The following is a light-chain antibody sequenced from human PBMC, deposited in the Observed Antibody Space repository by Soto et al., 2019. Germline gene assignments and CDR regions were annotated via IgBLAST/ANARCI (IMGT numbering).Light chain of an antibody. CDR3: ISYTSSSTSYV. CDR1: SSDVGGYNY. CDR2: EVS. V-gene: IGLV2-14*01. Sequence: QSVPAQPASVSGSPGQSITISCTGTSSDVGGYNYVAWYQQHPGKVPRLMIYEVSNRPSGVSNRFSGSKSGSTASLTISGLQAEDEADYYCISYTSSSTSYVFGTGTKV. J-gene: IGLJ1*01.